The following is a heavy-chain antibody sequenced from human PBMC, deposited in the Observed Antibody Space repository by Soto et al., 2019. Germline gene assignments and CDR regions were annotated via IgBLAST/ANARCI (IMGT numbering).Heavy chain of an antibody. CDR1: GYTFTSYG. CDR2: ISAHNGNT. CDR3: ARGRYGEY. Sequence: QVHLVQSGAEVKKPGASVKVSCKASGYTFTSYGNTWVRQAPGQGLEWMGWISAHNGNTDYAQKLQGRVIVTRDTSTSTAYMELRSLISDDTAVYYCARGRYGEYWGQGALVTVSS. V-gene: IGHV1-18*01. D-gene: IGHD3-10*01. J-gene: IGHJ4*02.